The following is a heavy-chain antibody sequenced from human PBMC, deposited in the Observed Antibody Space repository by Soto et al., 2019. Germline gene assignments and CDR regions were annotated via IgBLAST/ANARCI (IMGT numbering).Heavy chain of an antibody. Sequence: EVLLLESGGGLVQPGGSLRLSCAASGFTFSSYGMTWVRQAPGKGLEWVSFSSATGAGTYYADSVKGRFTISRDNSKNTLYLKMTSLRADDTAVYYCAKDRRAGGNYGFYSDFWGQGALVIVSS. CDR3: AKDRRAGGNYGFYSDF. CDR1: GFTFSSYG. J-gene: IGHJ4*02. V-gene: IGHV3-23*01. D-gene: IGHD1-7*01. CDR2: SSATGAGT.